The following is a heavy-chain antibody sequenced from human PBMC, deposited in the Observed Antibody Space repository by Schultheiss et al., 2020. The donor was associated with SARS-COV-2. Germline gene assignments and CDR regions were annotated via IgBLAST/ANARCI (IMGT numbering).Heavy chain of an antibody. CDR2: IKGDGSEK. J-gene: IGHJ6*03. D-gene: IGHD3-3*01. CDR1: GFTFSDYY. CDR3: ARDSSKRTTIFAMVPHRYMDV. V-gene: IGHV3-7*05. Sequence: GGSLRLSCAASGFTFSDYYMSWIRQAPGKGLEWVANIKGDGSEKYLVDSVKGRFTISRDNANNSLYLQMSSLRAEDTAVYYCARDSSKRTTIFAMVPHRYMDVWGKGITVTVSS.